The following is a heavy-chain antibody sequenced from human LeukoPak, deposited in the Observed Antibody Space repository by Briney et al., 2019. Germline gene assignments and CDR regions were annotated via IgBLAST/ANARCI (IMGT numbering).Heavy chain of an antibody. J-gene: IGHJ3*02. CDR1: GFTFSDYY. CDR3: ASSLYNWNGIHDAFDI. CDR2: ISSSGSTI. Sequence: GGSLRLSCAASGFTFSDYYMSWIRQAPVKGLEWVSYISSSGSTIYYADSVKGRFTISRDNAKNSLYLQMNSLRAEDTAVYYCASSLYNWNGIHDAFDIWGQGTMVTVSS. V-gene: IGHV3-11*01. D-gene: IGHD1-1*01.